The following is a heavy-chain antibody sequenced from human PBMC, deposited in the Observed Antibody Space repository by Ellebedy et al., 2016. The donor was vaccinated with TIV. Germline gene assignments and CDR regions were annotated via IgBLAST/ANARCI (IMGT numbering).Heavy chain of an antibody. V-gene: IGHV1-69*13. CDR2: IIPIFGTA. Sequence: SVKVSXKASGGTFSSYAISWVRQAPGQGLEWMGGIIPIFGTANYAQKFQGRVTITADESTSTAYMELSSLRSEDTAVYYCARDEEYYGDLGYWGQGTLVTVSS. J-gene: IGHJ4*02. D-gene: IGHD4-17*01. CDR3: ARDEEYYGDLGY. CDR1: GGTFSSYA.